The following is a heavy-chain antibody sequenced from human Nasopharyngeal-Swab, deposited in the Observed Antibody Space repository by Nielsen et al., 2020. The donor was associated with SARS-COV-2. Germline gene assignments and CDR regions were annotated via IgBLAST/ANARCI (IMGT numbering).Heavy chain of an antibody. CDR2: ISYDGIKK. Sequence: WLRQPPGKGLEWMAVISYDGIKKYYADSVKGRFTLSRDNSKNTLYLQMNSLRTEDTAVYYCAKDHQLIRNYYYYDMDVWGQGTTVTVSS. J-gene: IGHJ6*02. D-gene: IGHD2-8*01. V-gene: IGHV3-30*18. CDR3: AKDHQLIRNYYYYDMDV.